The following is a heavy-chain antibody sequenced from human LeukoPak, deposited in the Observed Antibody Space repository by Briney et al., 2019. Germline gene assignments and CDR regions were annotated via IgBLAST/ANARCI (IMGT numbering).Heavy chain of an antibody. J-gene: IGHJ4*02. V-gene: IGHV3-21*01. CDR2: ISSSSSYI. CDR3: ARDQFKAVASY. Sequence: GGSLRLSCAASGFTFSSYSMNWVRQAPGKGLEWVSSISSSSSYIYYADSVKGRFTISRDNAKNSLYLQMNSPRAEDTAVYYCARDQFKAVASYWGQGTLVTVSS. CDR1: GFTFSSYS. D-gene: IGHD6-19*01.